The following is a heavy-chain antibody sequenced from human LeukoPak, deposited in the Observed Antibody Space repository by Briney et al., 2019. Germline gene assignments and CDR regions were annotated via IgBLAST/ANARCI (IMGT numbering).Heavy chain of an antibody. CDR2: ISYDGSYK. V-gene: IGHV3-30*18. CDR1: EFTFSTYG. J-gene: IGHJ4*02. CDR3: AKDRYSGLNTIDY. Sequence: GRSLRLSCAASEFTFSTYGMHWVRQAPGKGLEWVAVISYDGSYKFYADSVKGRFTISRDNSKSTLYLQMNSLRAEDTAVYYCAKDRYSGLNTIDYCGQGTLVTVSS. D-gene: IGHD6-13*01.